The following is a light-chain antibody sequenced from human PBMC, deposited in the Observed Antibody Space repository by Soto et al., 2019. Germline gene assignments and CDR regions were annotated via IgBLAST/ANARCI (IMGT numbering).Light chain of an antibody. CDR2: EVS. J-gene: IGLJ2*01. CDR1: SSDVGGYTY. Sequence: QSALTKPASVSGSPGQSITISCTGTSSDVGGYTYVSWYQQHPGKAPKLMLYEVSNRPSGVSNRFSGSKSGNTASLTISGLQAEDEADYYCSSYISSSTLEVFGGGTKLTVL. V-gene: IGLV2-14*01. CDR3: SSYISSSTLEV.